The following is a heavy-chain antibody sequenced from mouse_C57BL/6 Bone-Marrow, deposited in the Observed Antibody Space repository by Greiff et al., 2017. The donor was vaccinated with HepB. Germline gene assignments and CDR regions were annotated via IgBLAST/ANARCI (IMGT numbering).Heavy chain of an antibody. Sequence: VQGVESGPELVKPGASVKISCKASGYSFTSYYIHWVKQRPGQGLEWIGWIYPGSGNTKYNEKFKGKATLTADTSSSTAYMQLSSLTSEDSAVYYCANSSSWYFDVWGTGTTVTVSS. J-gene: IGHJ1*03. V-gene: IGHV1-66*01. CDR3: ANSSSWYFDV. CDR1: GYSFTSYY. CDR2: IYPGSGNT.